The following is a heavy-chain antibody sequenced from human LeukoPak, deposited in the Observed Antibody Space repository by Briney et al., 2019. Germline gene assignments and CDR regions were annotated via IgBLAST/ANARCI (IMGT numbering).Heavy chain of an antibody. CDR2: IYVTGT. CDR1: GGSIGTYY. D-gene: IGHD3-16*02. CDR3: LRNIGGGIEVMDV. J-gene: IGHJ6*03. V-gene: IGHV4-4*09. Sequence: SETLSLTCTVSGGSIGTYYWSLIQQSPGKGLEWIGYIYVTGTRDNPYPQSRVTISVDRTRNKSLLMIISVPGAETTVYYYLRNIGGGIEVMDVWGKGAKVIVSS.